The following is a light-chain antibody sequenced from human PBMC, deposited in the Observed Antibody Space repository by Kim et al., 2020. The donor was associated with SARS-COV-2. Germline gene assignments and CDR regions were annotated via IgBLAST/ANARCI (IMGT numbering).Light chain of an antibody. Sequence: EIVMTQSPATLSVSPGERVTLSCRASQSVTSDLAWYQQKPGQAPRLLIYDTSSRATGLPARFGGSGSGTEFTLTISSLQSEDFAIYFCHQYYNWPYTFGQGTKLEI. CDR3: HQYYNWPYT. CDR1: QSVTSD. J-gene: IGKJ2*01. CDR2: DTS. V-gene: IGKV3-15*01.